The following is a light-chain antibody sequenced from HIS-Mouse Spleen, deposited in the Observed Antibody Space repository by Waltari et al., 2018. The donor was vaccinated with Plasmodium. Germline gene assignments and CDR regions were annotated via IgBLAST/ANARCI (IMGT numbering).Light chain of an antibody. CDR2: EDS. V-gene: IGLV3-21*02. Sequence: YVLTPPPSDSVAPGQTARITCGGNNLGSKRVHWYQQKPGQAPVLVVYEDSDRPSGIPERFSGSNSGNTATLTISRVEAGDEADYYCQVWDSSSDHYVFGTGTKVTVL. J-gene: IGLJ1*01. CDR1: NLGSKR. CDR3: QVWDSSSDHYV.